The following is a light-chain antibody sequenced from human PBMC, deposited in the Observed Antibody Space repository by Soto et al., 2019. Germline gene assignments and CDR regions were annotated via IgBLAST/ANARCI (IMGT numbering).Light chain of an antibody. CDR2: AAS. Sequence: DIQMTQSPSSLSASVGDRVTITCRASQSISSYLNWYHQKPGKAPKLLIYAASSLQSGVPSRFSGSGSGTAFTLTISRLEPEDFAVYYCQQYGSSPRTFGQGTKVDIK. J-gene: IGKJ1*01. CDR1: QSISSY. CDR3: QQYGSSPRT. V-gene: IGKV1-39*01.